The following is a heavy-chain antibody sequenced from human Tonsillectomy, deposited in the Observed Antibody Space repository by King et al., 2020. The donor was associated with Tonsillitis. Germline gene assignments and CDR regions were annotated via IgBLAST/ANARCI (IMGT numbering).Heavy chain of an antibody. V-gene: IGHV5-10-1*03. Sequence: EVQLVESGAEVKKPGESLRISCQGSGYSFSIYWITWVRQMPGKGLEWMGRIDPSDSYTSYSPSFEGHVTISTDKSISTAYLQWSSLKASDTAMYYCARHRAGEPENLFDYWGQGTLVTVSS. CDR3: ARHRAGEPENLFDY. CDR1: GYSFSIYW. J-gene: IGHJ4*02. CDR2: IDPSDSYT. D-gene: IGHD3-10*01.